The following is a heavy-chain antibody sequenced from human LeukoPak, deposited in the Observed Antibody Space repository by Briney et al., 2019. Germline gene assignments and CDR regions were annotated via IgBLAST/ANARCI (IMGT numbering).Heavy chain of an antibody. D-gene: IGHD2-15*01. CDR3: ARRRSCSGGTCYSHFDY. Sequence: GGSLRLSCAASGFSVRNNYMSWVRQAPGKGLEWVSVLYSGGSTYYADSVKGRFTISRDNAKNSLYLQMNSLRAEDTAVYYCARRRSCSGGTCYSHFDYWGQGTLVAVSS. J-gene: IGHJ4*02. CDR2: LYSGGST. CDR1: GFSVRNNY. V-gene: IGHV3-66*01.